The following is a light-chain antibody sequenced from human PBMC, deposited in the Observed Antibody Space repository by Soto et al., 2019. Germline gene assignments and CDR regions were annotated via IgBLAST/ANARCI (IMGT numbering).Light chain of an antibody. J-gene: IGKJ4*01. CDR2: GAS. V-gene: IGKV3-15*01. CDR1: KSVNNN. Sequence: EIVMTQSPATLSVSPGERAILSCRASKSVNNNLAWYQQKPGQAPRLLIYGASTRATGIPARFSGSGSGTDFTLSISSLESEDSAIYYCQQYNNWPPLTFGGGTKVEIK. CDR3: QQYNNWPPLT.